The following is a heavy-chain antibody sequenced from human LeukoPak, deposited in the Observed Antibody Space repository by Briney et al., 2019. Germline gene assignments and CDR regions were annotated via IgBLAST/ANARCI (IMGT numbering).Heavy chain of an antibody. CDR3: AREFWFANAPGSWLDP. Sequence: SQTLSLTCVVSGDSISSGAYSWSWIRQPPGKGLEWIGYIFHTESTFYNPSLKSRVTISVDNSKNQFSLRLSSVTAADTAVYYCAREFWFANAPGSWLDPWGQGTLVTVSS. D-gene: IGHD3-10*01. J-gene: IGHJ5*02. CDR1: GDSISSGAYS. V-gene: IGHV4-30-2*01. CDR2: IFHTEST.